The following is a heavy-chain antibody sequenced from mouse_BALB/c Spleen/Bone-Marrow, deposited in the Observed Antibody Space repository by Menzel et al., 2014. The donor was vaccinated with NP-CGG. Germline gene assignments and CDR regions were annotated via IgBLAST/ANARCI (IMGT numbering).Heavy chain of an antibody. D-gene: IGHD1-1*01. CDR2: INPDSTTI. CDR1: GFDFSRYW. J-gene: IGHJ4*01. CDR3: ARLGYYGVMVY. V-gene: IGHV4-1*02. Sequence: EVKLVESGGGLVQPGGSLKLSCAASGFDFSRYWMSWVRQAPGKGLEWIGEINPDSTTINYTPSLKNKFIISGDNAKNTLYLQMSKVRSEDTALYYCARLGYYGVMVYWGQGTSVTVSS.